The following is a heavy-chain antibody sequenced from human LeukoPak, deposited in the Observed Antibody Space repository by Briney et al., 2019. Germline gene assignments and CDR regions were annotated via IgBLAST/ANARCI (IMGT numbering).Heavy chain of an antibody. J-gene: IGHJ4*02. CDR3: ATSELRYFDGSFEY. CDR2: IYSGGST. V-gene: IGHV3-53*05. Sequence: GGSLRLSCAASGFTVSSNYMSWVRQAPGRGLEWVSVIYSGGSTYYADSVKGRFTISRDNSKNTLYLQMNSLRAEDTAVYYCATSELRYFDGSFEYWGQGTLVTVSS. D-gene: IGHD3-9*01. CDR1: GFTVSSNY.